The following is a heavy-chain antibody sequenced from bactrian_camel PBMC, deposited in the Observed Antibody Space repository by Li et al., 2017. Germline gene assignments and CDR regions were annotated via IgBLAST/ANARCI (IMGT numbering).Heavy chain of an antibody. D-gene: IGHD6*01. J-gene: IGHJ6*01. CDR1: GLTYGDYC. Sequence: VQLVESGGGSVQAGGSLRLSCAASGLTYGDYCMGWFRQSPGKEREGVARIDDDLTTTHGDSVKGRFTISRDNSKNTLYLQMNSLKTEDTAVYYCATRLTYGGSWYPPDFGYWGQGTQVTVS. V-gene: IGHV3S66*01. CDR3: ATRLTYGGSWYPPDFGY. CDR2: IDDDLTT.